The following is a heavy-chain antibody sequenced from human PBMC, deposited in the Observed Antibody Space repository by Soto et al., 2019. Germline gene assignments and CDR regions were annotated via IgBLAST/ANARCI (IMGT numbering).Heavy chain of an antibody. V-gene: IGHV3-30*18. Sequence: AASGFTFISYGMHWVRQAPGKVLARVAVISYDGSNKYYADSVKGRFTISRDNSKNTLYLQMNSLRAEDTAVYYCTKESVVVPAASDYYYYMDVWGKGTTVTVSS. CDR1: GFTFISYG. J-gene: IGHJ6*03. CDR2: ISYDGSNK. CDR3: TKESVVVPAASDYYYYMDV. D-gene: IGHD2-2*01.